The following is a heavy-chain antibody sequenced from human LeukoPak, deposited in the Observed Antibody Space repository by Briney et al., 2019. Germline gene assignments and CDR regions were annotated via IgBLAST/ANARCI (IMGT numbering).Heavy chain of an antibody. CDR3: ARSIAQYNWFDP. CDR1: GGSFSGYY. CDR2: INHSGST. Sequence: SETLSLTCAVYGGSFSGYYWSWIRQPPGKGLEWIGEINHSGSTNYNPSLKSRVTISVDTSKNQFSLKLSSVAAADTAVYYCARSIAQYNWFDPWGQGTLVTVSS. D-gene: IGHD6-13*01. V-gene: IGHV4-34*01. J-gene: IGHJ5*02.